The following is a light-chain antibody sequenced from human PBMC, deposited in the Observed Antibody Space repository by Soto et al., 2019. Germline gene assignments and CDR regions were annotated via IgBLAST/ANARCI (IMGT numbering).Light chain of an antibody. J-gene: IGKJ1*01. CDR3: LQDDKIPRT. CDR2: AAT. Sequence: AILMTQSPSSLSASVGDRVTITCRASQDIRNNLGWYQQKPGKAPKLMIYAATYLQSGVPSRFSGSASGTDFTLTISSLQPEDFATYYCLQDDKIPRTFGQGTKVEIK. V-gene: IGKV1-6*01. CDR1: QDIRNN.